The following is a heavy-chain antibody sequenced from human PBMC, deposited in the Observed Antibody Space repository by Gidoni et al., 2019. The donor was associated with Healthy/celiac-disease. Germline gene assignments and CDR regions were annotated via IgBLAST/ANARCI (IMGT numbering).Heavy chain of an antibody. CDR1: GGSISSYY. J-gene: IGHJ5*02. CDR3: ARSPSYYDFWSGWIWFDP. D-gene: IGHD3-3*01. CDR2: IYYSGST. V-gene: IGHV4-59*01. Sequence: QVQLQESGPGLVKPSETLSLTCTVSGGSISSYYWSWIRQPPGKGLEWIGYIYYSGSTNYNPSLKSRVTISVDTSKNQFSLKLSSVTAADTAVYYCARSPSYYDFWSGWIWFDPWGQGTLVTVSS.